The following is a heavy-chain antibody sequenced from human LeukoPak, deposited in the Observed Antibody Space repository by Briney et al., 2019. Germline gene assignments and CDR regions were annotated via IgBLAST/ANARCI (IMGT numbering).Heavy chain of an antibody. CDR1: GYSISSGYY. CDR2: IYTSGST. Sequence: PSETLSLTCVVSGYSISSGYYWGWIRQPAGKGLEWIGRIYTSGSTNYDPSLKSRVTISVDTSKNQFSLKLSSVTAADTAAYYCARAPKDGYCSSTSCYGGYMDVWGKGTTVTVSS. D-gene: IGHD2-2*03. CDR3: ARAPKDGYCSSTSCYGGYMDV. J-gene: IGHJ6*03. V-gene: IGHV4-61*02.